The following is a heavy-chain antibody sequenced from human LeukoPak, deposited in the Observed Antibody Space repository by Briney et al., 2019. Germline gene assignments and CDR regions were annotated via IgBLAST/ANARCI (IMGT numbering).Heavy chain of an antibody. D-gene: IGHD3-9*01. J-gene: IGHJ6*02. Sequence: GRSLRLSCAASGFTFSSYAMHWVRQAPGKGLEWVAVISYDGSNKYYADSAKGRFTISRDNAKNTLYLQMNSLRAEDMAVYYCARDHWYFDWGYYYYGMDVWGQGTTVTVSS. CDR1: GFTFSSYA. V-gene: IGHV3-30*04. CDR2: ISYDGSNK. CDR3: ARDHWYFDWGYYYYGMDV.